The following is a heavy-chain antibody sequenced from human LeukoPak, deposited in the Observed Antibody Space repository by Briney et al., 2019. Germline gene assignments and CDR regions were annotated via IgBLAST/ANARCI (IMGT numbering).Heavy chain of an antibody. CDR3: AKDQTPANLYYYYHMDV. CDR2: ITGGGGVT. CDR1: GFIFSSYG. D-gene: IGHD2-15*01. V-gene: IGHV3-23*01. Sequence: GGSLRLSCVASGFIFSSYGMTWVRQAPGKGLEWVAAITGGGGVTYYADSVKGRFTISRDNSNNILYLQMNSLRVEDTALYYCAKDQTPANLYYYYHMDVWGKGTTVTISS. J-gene: IGHJ6*03.